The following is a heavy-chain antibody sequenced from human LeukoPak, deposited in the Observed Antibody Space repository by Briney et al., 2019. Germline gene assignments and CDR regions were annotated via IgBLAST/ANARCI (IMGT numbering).Heavy chain of an antibody. CDR1: GFTFSSYA. D-gene: IGHD3-10*01. V-gene: IGHV3-23*01. Sequence: GGSLRLSCAASGFTFSSYAMSWVRQAPGKGLEWVSAISGSGGSTYYADSVKGRFTISRGNSKNTLYLQMNSLRAEDTAVYYCAKGVARGSGLYYYGMDVWGQGTTVTVSS. CDR3: AKGVARGSGLYYYGMDV. CDR2: ISGSGGST. J-gene: IGHJ6*02.